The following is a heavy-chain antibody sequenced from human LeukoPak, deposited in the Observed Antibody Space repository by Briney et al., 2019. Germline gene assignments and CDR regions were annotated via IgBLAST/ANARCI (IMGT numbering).Heavy chain of an antibody. D-gene: IGHD3-10*01. CDR3: ARFRGGWFDP. V-gene: IGHV4-59*01. Sequence: PSETLSLTCAVSVGSISRYYGSWIRQPPGKGLECIGYTYFSGTTNYNPSLKSRVTISVDTSKNQISLNLNSVTAAATAVYYCARFRGGWFDPWGQGTLVTVSS. CDR2: TYFSGTT. CDR1: VGSISRYY. J-gene: IGHJ5*02.